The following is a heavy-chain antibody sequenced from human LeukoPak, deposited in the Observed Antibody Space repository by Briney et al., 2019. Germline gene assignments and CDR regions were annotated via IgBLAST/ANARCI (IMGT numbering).Heavy chain of an antibody. D-gene: IGHD2-2*01. CDR2: IIPIFGTA. Sequence: SVKVSCKASGGTFTSYAISWVRQAPGQGLEWMGGIIPIFGTANYAQKFQGRVTITTDESTSTAYMELSSLRSEDTAVYYCARVVGLVYYYYMDVWGKGTTVTVSS. V-gene: IGHV1-69*05. CDR3: ARVVGLVYYYYMDV. CDR1: GGTFTSYA. J-gene: IGHJ6*03.